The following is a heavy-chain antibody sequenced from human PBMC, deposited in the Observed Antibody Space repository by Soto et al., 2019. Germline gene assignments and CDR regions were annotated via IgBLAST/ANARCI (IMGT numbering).Heavy chain of an antibody. Sequence: QVQLQESGPGLVKPSQTLSLTCTVSGGSISSGGYYWIWIRQHPGKGLEWIGYILYSGSTHSNPSLKTRFTIPVDTSKNQCSRKLSSVTAADTAVYYCARDVARGGNLDYWGQGTLVTVSS. CDR3: ARDVARGGNLDY. CDR2: ILYSGST. J-gene: IGHJ4*02. D-gene: IGHD3-16*01. V-gene: IGHV4-31*03. CDR1: GGSISSGGYY.